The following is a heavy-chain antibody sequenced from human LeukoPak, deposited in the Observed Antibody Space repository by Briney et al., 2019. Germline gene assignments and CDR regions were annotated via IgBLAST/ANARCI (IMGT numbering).Heavy chain of an antibody. CDR1: GFTFSSYA. Sequence: PGGSLRLSCAASGFTFSSYAMSWVPQAPGKGLEWVSAISGSGGSTYYADSVKGRFTISRDNSKNTLYLQMNSLRAEDTAVYYCAKDGGDSSGYYAEYNWFDPWGQGTLVTVSS. D-gene: IGHD3-22*01. V-gene: IGHV3-23*01. J-gene: IGHJ5*02. CDR3: AKDGGDSSGYYAEYNWFDP. CDR2: ISGSGGST.